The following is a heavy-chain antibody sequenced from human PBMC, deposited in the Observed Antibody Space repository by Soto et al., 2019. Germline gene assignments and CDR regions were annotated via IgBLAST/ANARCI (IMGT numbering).Heavy chain of an antibody. Sequence: QVQLVESGGGVVQPGRSLRLSCAASGFTFSSSGMHWVRQAPGKGLEWVAVTSFDGSSGYYADSVRGRFTISRDNSNNTLNLQMNRLRAEETAVYYCAKSPPAVAGYFDYWGQGTLVTVSS. D-gene: IGHD6-19*01. J-gene: IGHJ4*02. V-gene: IGHV3-30*18. CDR3: AKSPPAVAGYFDY. CDR2: TSFDGSSG. CDR1: GFTFSSSG.